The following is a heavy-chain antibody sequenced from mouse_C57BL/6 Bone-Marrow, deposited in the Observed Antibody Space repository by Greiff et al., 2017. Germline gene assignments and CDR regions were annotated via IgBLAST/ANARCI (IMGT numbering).Heavy chain of an antibody. Sequence: QVQLQQPGAELVRPGTSVKLSCKASGYTFTSYWMHWVKQRPGQGLEWIGVIDPSDSYTNYNQKFKGKATLTVDTSSSTAYMQLSSLTSEDSAVYYCARSTPLYYDYDEDAMDYWGQGTSVTGSS. CDR1: GYTFTSYW. CDR2: IDPSDSYT. D-gene: IGHD2-4*01. CDR3: ARSTPLYYDYDEDAMDY. J-gene: IGHJ4*01. V-gene: IGHV1-59*01.